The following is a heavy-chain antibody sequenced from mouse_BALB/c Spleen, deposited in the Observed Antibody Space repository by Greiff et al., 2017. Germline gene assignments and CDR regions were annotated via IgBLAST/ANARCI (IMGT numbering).Heavy chain of an antibody. CDR3: ARGGNYFDY. Sequence: VQLHQSGAELAKPGASVKMSCKASGYTFTSYWMHWVKQRPGQGLEWIGYINPSTGYTEYNQKFKDKATLTADKSSSTAYMQLRSLTSEDSAVYYCARGGNYFDYWGQGTTLTVSS. CDR1: GYTFTSYW. J-gene: IGHJ2*01. CDR2: INPSTGYT. V-gene: IGHV1-7*01.